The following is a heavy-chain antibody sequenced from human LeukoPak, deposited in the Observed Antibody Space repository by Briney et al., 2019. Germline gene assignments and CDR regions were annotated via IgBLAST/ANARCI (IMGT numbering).Heavy chain of an antibody. CDR3: AKDVDYYDSSGYERADY. Sequence: GGSLRLSCAASGFTFSRYAMSWVRQAPGKGLEWVSAISGSGGSTYYADSVKGRFTISRDNSKNTLYLQMNSLRAEDTAVYYCAKDVDYYDSSGYERADYWGQGTLVTVSS. J-gene: IGHJ4*02. V-gene: IGHV3-23*01. D-gene: IGHD3-22*01. CDR2: ISGSGGST. CDR1: GFTFSRYA.